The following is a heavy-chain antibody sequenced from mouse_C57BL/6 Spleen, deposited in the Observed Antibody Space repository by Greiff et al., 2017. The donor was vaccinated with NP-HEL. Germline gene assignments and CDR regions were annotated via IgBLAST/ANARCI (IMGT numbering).Heavy chain of an antibody. CDR2: FYPGRGST. D-gene: IGHD1-1*01. V-gene: IGHV1-62-2*01. Sequence: VQVVESGAELVKPGASVKLSCKASGYSFTEYSIHWVKQRPGQGLEWIGWFYPGRGSTKYNEKFKDKATLTADKSSSTVYMELSILTSEDSAVYVCARHEEGYYDLEYWGQGTTLTVSS. CDR3: ARHEEGYYDLEY. CDR1: GYSFTEYS. J-gene: IGHJ2*01.